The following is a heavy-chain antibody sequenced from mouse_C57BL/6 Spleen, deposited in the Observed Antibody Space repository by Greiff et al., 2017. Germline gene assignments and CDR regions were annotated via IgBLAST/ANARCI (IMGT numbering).Heavy chain of an antibody. Sequence: QVQLQQSGAELVRPGASVTLSCKASGYTFTDYEMHWVKQTPVHGLEWIGAIDPETGGTAYNQKFKGKAILTADKSSSTAYMELRSLTSEDSAVYYCTTQGNYGAWFAYWGQGTLVTVSA. V-gene: IGHV1-15*01. CDR1: GYTFTDYE. CDR2: IDPETGGT. CDR3: TTQGNYGAWFAY. J-gene: IGHJ3*01. D-gene: IGHD2-1*01.